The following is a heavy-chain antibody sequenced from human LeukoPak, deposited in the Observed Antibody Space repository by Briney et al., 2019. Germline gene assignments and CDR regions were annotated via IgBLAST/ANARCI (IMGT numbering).Heavy chain of an antibody. J-gene: IGHJ4*02. CDR1: GYTFTSYD. CDR3: ARDLTSRAFTYYYDSSGYYLDY. CDR2: MNPNSGNT. D-gene: IGHD3-22*01. Sequence: ASVKVSCKASGYTFTSYDINWVRQATGQGLEWMGWMNPNSGNTGYAQKFQGRVTMTRNTSISTAYMELSSLRSDDTAVYYCARDLTSRAFTYYYDSSGYYLDYWGQGTLVTVSS. V-gene: IGHV1-8*01.